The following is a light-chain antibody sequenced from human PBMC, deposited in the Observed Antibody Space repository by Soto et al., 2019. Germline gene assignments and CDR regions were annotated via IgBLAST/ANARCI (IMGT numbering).Light chain of an antibody. CDR3: QQSYSTPFVT. J-gene: IGKJ5*01. CDR1: QSISSW. CDR2: KAY. Sequence: DLQMTQSPSTLSSSVGDSVTITCRGSQSISSWLARYQQKPGKAPKLMIYKAYSLESGVPSRFRGSGSGTEFTLTISSLQPEDFATYYCQQSYSTPFVTCGQGTRREIK. V-gene: IGKV1-5*03.